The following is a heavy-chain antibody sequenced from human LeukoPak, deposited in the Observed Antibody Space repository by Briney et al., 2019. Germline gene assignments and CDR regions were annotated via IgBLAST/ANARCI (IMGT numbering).Heavy chain of an antibody. CDR2: IYYSGST. Sequence: PSETLSLTCTVSGGSISSGGYYWSWIRQHPGKGLEWIGYIYYSGSTYYNSSLKSRVTISVDTSKNQFSLKLSSVTAADTAVYYCASSSSELSYDYWGQGTLVTVSS. V-gene: IGHV4-31*03. D-gene: IGHD3-16*02. CDR1: GGSISSGGYY. J-gene: IGHJ4*02. CDR3: ASSSSELSYDY.